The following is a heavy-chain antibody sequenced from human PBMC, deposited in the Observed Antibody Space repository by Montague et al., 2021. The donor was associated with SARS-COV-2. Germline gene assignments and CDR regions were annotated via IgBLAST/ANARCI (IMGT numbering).Heavy chain of an antibody. Sequence: SLRLSCAASGFTFGDYAMHWVRQAPGKGLEWVSGISWNSGSIGYADSVKGRFTISRDNAKNSPYLQMNSLRAEDTALYYCAKDIDYYDSSGYYDYWGQGTLVTVSS. CDR2: ISWNSGSI. CDR3: AKDIDYYDSSGYYDY. D-gene: IGHD3-22*01. J-gene: IGHJ4*02. V-gene: IGHV3-9*01. CDR1: GFTFGDYA.